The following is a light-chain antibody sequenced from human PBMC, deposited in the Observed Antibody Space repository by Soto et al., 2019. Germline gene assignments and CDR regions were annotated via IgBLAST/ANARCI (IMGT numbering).Light chain of an antibody. CDR2: KAS. J-gene: IGKJ1*01. CDR3: QQYSAYTPRT. V-gene: IGKV1-5*03. Sequence: DIQMTQSPSSLSASVVDRVTITFQASQNINNYLNWYQQKPGKAPKILIYKASSLESGVPSRFSGSGSGTEFTLTISSLQPDDFATYYCQQYSAYTPRTFGQGTKVDI. CDR1: QNINNY.